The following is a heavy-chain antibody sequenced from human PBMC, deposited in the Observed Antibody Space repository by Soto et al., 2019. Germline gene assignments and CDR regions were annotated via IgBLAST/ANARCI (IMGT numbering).Heavy chain of an antibody. V-gene: IGHV3-74*01. J-gene: IGHJ3*02. D-gene: IGHD2-2*01. CDR1: GFTFSGHW. CDR3: AREAGYCSRTSCYRRAFDT. Sequence: EVQLVESGGDLVQPGGSLRLSCAASGFTFSGHWMHWVRQVPGKALEWVSRINTDGDTSGYADSVKGRFAISRDNAKNTLFLQMNGLRAEDTAVYYCAREAGYCSRTSCYRRAFDTWGQGTTVSVSS. CDR2: INTDGDTS.